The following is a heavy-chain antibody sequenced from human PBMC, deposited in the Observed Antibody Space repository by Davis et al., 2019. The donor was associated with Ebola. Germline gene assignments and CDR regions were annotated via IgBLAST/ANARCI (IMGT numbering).Heavy chain of an antibody. CDR3: ARDLGAGGVGATMQY. CDR2: IYSGENP. D-gene: IGHD1-26*01. V-gene: IGHV3-53*01. J-gene: IGHJ1*01. Sequence: GESLKISCEAYGLTVSANHMGWIRQAPGKGLEWASVIYSGENPYYADSVKGRFSISRDDSKNTVYLQMNSLTVEDTAVYYCARDLGAGGVGATMQYWGPGTLVTVSS. CDR1: GLTVSANH.